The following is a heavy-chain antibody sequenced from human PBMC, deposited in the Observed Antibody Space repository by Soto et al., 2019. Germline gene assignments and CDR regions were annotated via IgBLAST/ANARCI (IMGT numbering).Heavy chain of an antibody. CDR2: IIPILGIA. CDR3: ARGLEPTMVRGVNPPFDY. V-gene: IGHV1-69*02. CDR1: GGTFSSYT. D-gene: IGHD3-10*01. J-gene: IGHJ4*02. Sequence: GASVKVSCKASGGTFSSYTISWVRQAPGQGLEWMGRIIPILGIANYAQKFQGRVTITADKSTSTAYMELSSLRSEDTAVYYCARGLEPTMVRGVNPPFDYWGQGTLVTVSS.